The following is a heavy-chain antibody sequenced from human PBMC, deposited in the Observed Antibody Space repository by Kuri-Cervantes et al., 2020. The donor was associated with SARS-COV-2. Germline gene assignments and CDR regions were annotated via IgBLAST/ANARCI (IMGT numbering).Heavy chain of an antibody. J-gene: IGHJ4*02. Sequence: ASVKVSCKASGYTFTGYYMHWVRQAPGQGLEWMGWISAYNGNTNYAQKLQGRVTMTTDTSTSTAYMELRSLRSDDTAVYYCARESYGDYVCDYWDQGTLVTVSS. CDR3: ARESYGDYVCDY. CDR2: ISAYNGNT. CDR1: GYTFTGYY. D-gene: IGHD4-17*01. V-gene: IGHV1-18*04.